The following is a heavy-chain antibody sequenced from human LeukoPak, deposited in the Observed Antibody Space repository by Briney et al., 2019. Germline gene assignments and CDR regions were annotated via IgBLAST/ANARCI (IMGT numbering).Heavy chain of an antibody. D-gene: IGHD3-16*01. CDR1: GFTFSSYW. Sequence: PGGSLRLSCAASGFTFSSYWMHWVRQAPGKGLEWVSAISGRGDSTYYADSVKGRFTISRDNSKNTLYLQMNSLKAEDSAIYYCAKAQSYGYSDYWGQGTLVAVSS. V-gene: IGHV3-23*01. J-gene: IGHJ4*02. CDR3: AKAQSYGYSDY. CDR2: ISGRGDST.